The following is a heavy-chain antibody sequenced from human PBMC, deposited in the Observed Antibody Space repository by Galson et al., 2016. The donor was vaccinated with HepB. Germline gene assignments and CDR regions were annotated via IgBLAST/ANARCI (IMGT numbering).Heavy chain of an antibody. V-gene: IGHV3-53*01. CDR2: IYSGGGT. CDR1: GLTVSSNY. CDR3: AKRAHATGDYCGMDV. J-gene: IGHJ6*02. D-gene: IGHD2-15*01. Sequence: SLRLSCAASGLTVSSNYMSWVRQAPGKGLEWVSVIYSGGGTYYADSVQGRFTISRDNSKNTVFLQMNSLRAEDTAVYYCAKRAHATGDYCGMDVWGQGTTVTVSS.